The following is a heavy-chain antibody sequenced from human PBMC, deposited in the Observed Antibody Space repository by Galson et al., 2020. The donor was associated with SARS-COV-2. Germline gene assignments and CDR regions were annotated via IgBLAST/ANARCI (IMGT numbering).Heavy chain of an antibody. CDR1: GFSLSSYA. Sequence: GGSLRLSCLASGFSLSSYALSWVRQAPGKGLEWVSTISGSGADTYHADSIKGRFAISRDNSKNMIYLQMNRLRAEDTAVYFCSTSARFMAAYWGQGSLVAVSS. J-gene: IGHJ4*02. V-gene: IGHV3-23*01. CDR3: STSARFMAAY. CDR2: ISGSGADT. D-gene: IGHD3-3*01.